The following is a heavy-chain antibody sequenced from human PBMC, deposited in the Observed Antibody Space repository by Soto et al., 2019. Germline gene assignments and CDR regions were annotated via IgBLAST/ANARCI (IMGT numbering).Heavy chain of an antibody. D-gene: IGHD3-3*01. CDR1: GGTFSSYT. J-gene: IGHJ6*02. CDR2: IIPILGIA. CDR3: ARDQGITTFGVYSMYYYGMDV. Sequence: SVKVSCKASGGTFSSYTISWVRQAPGQGLEWMGRIIPILGIANYAQKFQGRVTITADKSTSTAYMELSSLRSDDTAVYYCARDQGITTFGVYSMYYYGMDVWGQGTRVTVAS. V-gene: IGHV1-69*04.